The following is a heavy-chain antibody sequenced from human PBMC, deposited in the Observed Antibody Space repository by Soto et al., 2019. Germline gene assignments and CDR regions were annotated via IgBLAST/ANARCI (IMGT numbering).Heavy chain of an antibody. CDR1: GGSISSRSYY. CDR2: INYSGST. Sequence: SETLSLTCTVSGGSISSRSYYWGWVRQPPGKGLEWIGGINYSGSTNYNPSLKSRVTISVDTSKNQFSLKLSSVTAADTAVYYCARAWASHCSSTSCYVNWFDPWGQGTLVTVSS. V-gene: IGHV4-39*01. J-gene: IGHJ5*02. CDR3: ARAWASHCSSTSCYVNWFDP. D-gene: IGHD2-2*01.